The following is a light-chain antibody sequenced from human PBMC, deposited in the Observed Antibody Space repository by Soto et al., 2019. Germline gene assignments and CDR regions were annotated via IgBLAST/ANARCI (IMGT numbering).Light chain of an antibody. CDR3: HQYGSSPWT. Sequence: EIVLSQSPGTLSLSKGERATLSCRASQSVSSSYLAWYQQKPGQAPRLLIYGASSRATGIPDRFSGSGSGTDFTLTISRLEPEDFAVYYCHQYGSSPWTFGQGTKVDIK. V-gene: IGKV3-20*01. CDR1: QSVSSSY. CDR2: GAS. J-gene: IGKJ1*01.